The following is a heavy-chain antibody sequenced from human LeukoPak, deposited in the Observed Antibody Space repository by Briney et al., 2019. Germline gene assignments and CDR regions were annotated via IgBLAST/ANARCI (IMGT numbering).Heavy chain of an antibody. Sequence: SQTLSLTCTVSGGAISSGGYYWSWIRQPPGKGLEWIGYIYHSGSTYYNPSLKSRVTISVDRSKNQFSLKLSSVTAADTAVYYCARGGDGYNQGVDYWGQGTLVTVSS. J-gene: IGHJ4*02. CDR2: IYHSGST. CDR1: GGAISSGGYY. D-gene: IGHD5-24*01. CDR3: ARGGDGYNQGVDY. V-gene: IGHV4-30-2*01.